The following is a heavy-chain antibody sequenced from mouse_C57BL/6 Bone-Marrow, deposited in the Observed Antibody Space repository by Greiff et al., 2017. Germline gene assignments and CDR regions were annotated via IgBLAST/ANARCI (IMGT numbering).Heavy chain of an antibody. CDR2: IRSKSSNYAT. Sequence: EVQVVESGGGLVQPKGSLKLSCAASGFTFNTYAMHWVRQAPGKGLEWVARIRSKSSNYATYYADSVKDRFTISRDDSQSMLYLQMNNLKTEDTAMYYCVRQLRLRGPMDYWGQGTSVTVSS. V-gene: IGHV10-3*01. CDR3: VRQLRLRGPMDY. D-gene: IGHD3-2*02. J-gene: IGHJ4*01. CDR1: GFTFNTYA.